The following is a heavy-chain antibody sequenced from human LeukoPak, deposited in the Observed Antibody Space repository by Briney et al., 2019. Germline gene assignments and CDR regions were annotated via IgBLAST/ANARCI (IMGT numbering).Heavy chain of an antibody. CDR1: GGSISSGSYY. D-gene: IGHD1-14*01. CDR2: IYTSGST. J-gene: IGHJ5*02. CDR3: ARDRIKRLDWFDP. Sequence: PSETLSLTCTVSGGSISSGSYYWSWIRQPAGKGLEWIGRIYTSGSTNYNPSLKSRVTMSVDTSKNQFSLKLSSVTAADTAVYYCARDRIKRLDWFDPWGQGTLVTVSS. V-gene: IGHV4-61*02.